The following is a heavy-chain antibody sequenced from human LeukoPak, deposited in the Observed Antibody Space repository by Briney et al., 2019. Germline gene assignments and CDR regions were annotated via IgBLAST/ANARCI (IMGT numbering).Heavy chain of an antibody. J-gene: IGHJ6*03. CDR1: GFIFRGYC. CDR3: GGGGGTPNFASMDA. V-gene: IGHV3-30*03. CDR2: ISGEGNKE. Sequence: PGRSLRLSCAASGFIFRGYCLYWVRQTPGKGLDWIAVISGEGNKEYYADSVKGRFTISRDNVKDSLHLQMSSLTPEDTDVYFCGGGGGTPNFASMDAWDNGTRVTV. D-gene: IGHD1-26*01.